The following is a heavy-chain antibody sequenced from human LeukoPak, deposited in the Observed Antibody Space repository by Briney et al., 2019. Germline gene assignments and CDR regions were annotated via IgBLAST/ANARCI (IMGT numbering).Heavy chain of an antibody. CDR3: ARTRVGYCSGGSCHLDY. CDR1: GFTFSSYG. D-gene: IGHD2-15*01. Sequence: PGGSLRLSCAASGFTFSSYGMHWVRQAPGKGLEWVAFIRYDGSNKYYADSVKGRFTISRDNSKNTLYLQMNSLRAEDTAVYYCARTRVGYCSGGSCHLDYWGQGTLVTVSS. J-gene: IGHJ4*02. CDR2: IRYDGSNK. V-gene: IGHV3-30*02.